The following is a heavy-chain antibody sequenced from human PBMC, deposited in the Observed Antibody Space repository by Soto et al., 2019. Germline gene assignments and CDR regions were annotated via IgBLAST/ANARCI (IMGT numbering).Heavy chain of an antibody. J-gene: IGHJ6*02. D-gene: IGHD2-21*01. CDR1: GFSFSTFW. V-gene: IGHV3-33*08. Sequence: GGSLRLSCVTSGFSFSTFWLNWVRQAPGRGLEWVAVIWYDGSNKYYADSMKGRFTISRDNSKNTLYLQMNSLRAEDTAVYYCARDGHIGMDVWGQGTTVTVSS. CDR2: IWYDGSNK. CDR3: ARDGHIGMDV.